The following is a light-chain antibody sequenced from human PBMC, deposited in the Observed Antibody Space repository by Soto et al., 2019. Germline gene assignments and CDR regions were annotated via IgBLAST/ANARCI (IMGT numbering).Light chain of an antibody. V-gene: IGLV2-14*01. J-gene: IGLJ1*01. Sequence: LTQPSSVSGSPGQSITISCTATSSDVGSFNYVSWYQHHPGKAPKLMIYEVTSRPSGVSNRFSGSKSGNTASLTISGLQDEDEADYYCVSYATSTTLYVFGSGIKVTV. CDR3: VSYATSTTLYV. CDR2: EVT. CDR1: SSDVGSFNY.